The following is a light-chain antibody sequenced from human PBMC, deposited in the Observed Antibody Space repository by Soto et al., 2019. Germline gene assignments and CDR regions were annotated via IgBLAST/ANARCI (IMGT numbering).Light chain of an antibody. CDR3: SLSYSGARPVV. CDR2: DTS. CDR1: TGAVTSGHY. J-gene: IGLJ2*01. V-gene: IGLV7-46*01. Sequence: AVVTQEPSLTVSPGGTVTLTCGSSTGAVTSGHYPYWFQQKPGQAPRTLIYDTSNKHSWTPARFSGSLLGGKAALTLSGAQPEDEAEYYCSLSYSGARPVVFGGGTQLTVL.